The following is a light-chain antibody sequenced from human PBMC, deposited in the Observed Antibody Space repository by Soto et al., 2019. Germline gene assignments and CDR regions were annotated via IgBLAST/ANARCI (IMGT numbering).Light chain of an antibody. CDR2: GAS. V-gene: IGKV3-15*01. CDR1: QSVRIN. Sequence: EIVMTQSPATLSVSPGERATXSCRASQSVRINLAWYQQKPGQTPRLLIYGASTRATGIPARFSGSGSGTEFTLTISSLQSEDFAVYYCQQYNNWPRTWTFGQGTKVDIK. J-gene: IGKJ1*01. CDR3: QQYNNWPRTWT.